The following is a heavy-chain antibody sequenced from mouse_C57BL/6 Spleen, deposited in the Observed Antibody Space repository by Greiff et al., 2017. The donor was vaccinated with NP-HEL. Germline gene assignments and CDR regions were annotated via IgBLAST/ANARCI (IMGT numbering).Heavy chain of an antibody. J-gene: IGHJ4*01. V-gene: IGHV1-55*01. CDR1: GYTFTSYW. CDR3: ARSDDGYILYAMDY. D-gene: IGHD2-3*01. Sequence: QVQLKQPGAELVKPGASVKMSYKASGYTFTSYWITWVKQRPGQGLEWIGDIYPGSGSTNYNEKFKSKATLTVDTSSSTAYMQLSSLTSEDSAVYYCARSDDGYILYAMDYWGQGTSVTVSS. CDR2: IYPGSGST.